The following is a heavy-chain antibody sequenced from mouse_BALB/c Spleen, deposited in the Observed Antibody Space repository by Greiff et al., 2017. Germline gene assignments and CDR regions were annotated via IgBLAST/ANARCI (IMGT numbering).Heavy chain of an antibody. V-gene: IGHV5-17*02. J-gene: IGHJ3*01. CDR1: GFTFSSFG. CDR2: ISSGSSTI. CDR3: AREGDGYPAWFAY. Sequence: EVQGVESGGGLVQPGGSRKLSCAASGFTFSSFGMHWVRQAPEKGLEWVAYISSGSSTIYYADTVKGRFTISRDNPKNTLFLQMTSLRSEDTAMYYCAREGDGYPAWFAYWGQGTLVTVSA. D-gene: IGHD2-3*01.